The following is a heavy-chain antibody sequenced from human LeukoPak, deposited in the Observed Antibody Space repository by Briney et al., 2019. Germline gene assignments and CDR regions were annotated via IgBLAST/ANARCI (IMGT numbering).Heavy chain of an antibody. CDR2: ISGSGGAT. CDR1: GFTFSSYG. CDR3: AKGLRVNYGGYFYYMDV. V-gene: IGHV3-23*01. Sequence: PGGSLRLSCAASGFTFSSYGMHWVRQAPGKGLEWVSAISGSGGATYYADSVKGRFTISRGNSKSTLFLQMNRLRPEDTALYYCAKGLRVNYGGYFYYMDVWGKGTTVTVPS. D-gene: IGHD4-23*01. J-gene: IGHJ6*03.